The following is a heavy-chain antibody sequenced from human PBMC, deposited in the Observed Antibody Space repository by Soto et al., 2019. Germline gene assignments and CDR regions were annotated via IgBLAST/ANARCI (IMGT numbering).Heavy chain of an antibody. D-gene: IGHD3-16*01. CDR2: IGDSDRYT. V-gene: IGHV3-23*01. CDR3: AGDLYLPPYFFYYGLDV. CDR1: GFTFSTYG. Sequence: EVQLLESGGGLVQPGGPLRLSCAGSGFTFSTYGFSWVRQAPGKGLDWVSCIGDSDRYTYYADSVKGRFTISRDDSKNMLYLQVHSVRAEDTAVYYCAGDLYLPPYFFYYGLDVWGQGTTVTVSS. J-gene: IGHJ6*02.